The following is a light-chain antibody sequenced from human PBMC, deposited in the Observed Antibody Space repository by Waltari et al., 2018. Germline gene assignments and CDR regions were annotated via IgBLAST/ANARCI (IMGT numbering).Light chain of an antibody. CDR1: QGISNY. V-gene: IGKV1-27*01. CDR3: QKYNSAPWT. CDR2: GTS. Sequence: DIQMTQSPSSLSASVGDRVPITCRASQGISNYLAWYQQKPGKVPTLLIYGTSTLQSGVPSRFRGRGSGTDFTLTISSLQPEDVATYYCQKYNSAPWTFGQGTKVEVK. J-gene: IGKJ1*01.